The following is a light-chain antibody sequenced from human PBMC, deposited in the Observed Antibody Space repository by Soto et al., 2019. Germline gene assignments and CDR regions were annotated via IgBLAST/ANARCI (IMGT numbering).Light chain of an antibody. V-gene: IGKV3-15*01. CDR3: QQYRDLPLS. J-gene: IGKJ4*01. Sequence: EIVLTQSPATLSVSPGERATLSCRASHSAASAVAWYQQKPGQAPRLLIYDASTRATGIPARFSGSGSATEFTLTISSLQSEDVSVDSCQQYRDLPLSFGGGTKVDLK. CDR2: DAS. CDR1: HSAASA.